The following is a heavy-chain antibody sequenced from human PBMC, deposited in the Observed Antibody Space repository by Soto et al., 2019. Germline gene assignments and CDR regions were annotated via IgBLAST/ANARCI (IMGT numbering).Heavy chain of an antibody. J-gene: IGHJ5*02. D-gene: IGHD3-10*01. CDR3: ARDVGWFGELSSWFDP. Sequence: ASVKVSCKASGYTFTSYAMHWVRQAPGQRLEWMGWINAGNGNTKYSQKFQGRVTITRDTSASTAYMELSSLRSEDTAVYYCARDVGWFGELSSWFDPWGQGTLVTVSS. CDR2: INAGNGNT. CDR1: GYTFTSYA. V-gene: IGHV1-3*01.